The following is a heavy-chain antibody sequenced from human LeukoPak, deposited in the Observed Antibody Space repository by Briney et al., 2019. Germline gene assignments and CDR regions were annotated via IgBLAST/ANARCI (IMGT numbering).Heavy chain of an antibody. CDR2: IRYDGSNK. CDR3: ARDYGGSSPFDY. V-gene: IGHV3-33*08. CDR1: GFTVSSNY. D-gene: IGHD4-23*01. Sequence: GGSLRLSCAASGFTVSSNYMSWVRQAPGKGLEWVAFIRYDGSNKYYADSVKGRFTISRDNSKNTLYLQMNSLRAEDTAVYYCARDYGGSSPFDYWGQGTLVTVSS. J-gene: IGHJ4*02.